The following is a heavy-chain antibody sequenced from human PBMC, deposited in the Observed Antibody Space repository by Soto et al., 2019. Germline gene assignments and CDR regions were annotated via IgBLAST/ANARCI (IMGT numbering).Heavy chain of an antibody. CDR2: ISKSDYT. D-gene: IGHD2-2*01. V-gene: IGHV3-21*01. Sequence: AGGSLRLSCTVSGFAFNNYGINWVRQAPGKGLEWVSSISKSDYTYYSDSVKGRFAISRDNAKSSVSLQMNTLRVEDTAVYYCAREDSIIIPAVSDFWGQGTLVTVSP. CDR1: GFAFNNYG. CDR3: AREDSIIIPAVSDF. J-gene: IGHJ4*02.